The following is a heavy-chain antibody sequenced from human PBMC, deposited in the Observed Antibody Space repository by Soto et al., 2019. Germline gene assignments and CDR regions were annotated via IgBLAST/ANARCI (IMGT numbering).Heavy chain of an antibody. CDR1: VDSVSSNSAA. CDR3: ATYSSGWYDAFDI. J-gene: IGHJ3*02. CDR2: TYYKAKWYN. V-gene: IGHV6-1*01. Sequence: SQTLSLTCAISVDSVSSNSAAWNWIRQSPSRGLEWLGRTYYKAKWYNDYAGSVKSRITINTDTSKNQFSLQLNSVTPEDTAVDSGATYSSGWYDAFDIWGQGTMVTVSS. D-gene: IGHD6-19*01.